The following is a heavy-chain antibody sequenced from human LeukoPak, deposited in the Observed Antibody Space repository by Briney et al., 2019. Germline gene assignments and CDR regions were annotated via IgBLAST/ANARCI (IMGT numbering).Heavy chain of an antibody. CDR3: ALCSGGSCYSFDY. CDR2: INPNSGGT. V-gene: IGHV1-2*02. D-gene: IGHD2-15*01. Sequence: ASVKVSCKASGYTFTGYYIHWVRQAPGQGLEWMGWINPNSGGTNYAQKFQGRVTMTRDTSISTAYMELSRLSSDDTAVYYRALCSGGSCYSFDYWGQGTLVTVSS. J-gene: IGHJ4*02. CDR1: GYTFTGYY.